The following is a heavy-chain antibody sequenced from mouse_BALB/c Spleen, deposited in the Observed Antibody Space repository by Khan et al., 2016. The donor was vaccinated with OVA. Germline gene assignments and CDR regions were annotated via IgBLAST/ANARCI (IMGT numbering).Heavy chain of an antibody. CDR1: GFTFNNFG. CDR2: ISSGSSII. Sequence: EVQLVESGGGLVQPGGSRKLSCAASGFTFNNFGMHWVRQALEKGLEWVAYISSGSSIIYYADTVKGRFTISRDNPKNTLFLQMTSLRSEDTAMYYCARCDGFWFAYWGLGTLVTVSA. J-gene: IGHJ3*01. V-gene: IGHV5-17*02. D-gene: IGHD2-3*01. CDR3: ARCDGFWFAY.